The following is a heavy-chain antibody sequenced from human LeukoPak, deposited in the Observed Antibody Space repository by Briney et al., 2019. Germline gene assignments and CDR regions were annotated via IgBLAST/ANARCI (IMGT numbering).Heavy chain of an antibody. D-gene: IGHD3-3*01. J-gene: IGHJ6*02. V-gene: IGHV3-30-3*01. Sequence: GRSLRLSCAASGFTFSNYAMHWVRQAPGKGLEWVAVVSYDGNNLYYADSVKGRFTISRDNSKNTLYLQMNSLRVEDTAVYYCARDLEPQYYYGMDVWGQGTTVTVSS. CDR1: GFTFSNYA. CDR2: VSYDGNNL. CDR3: ARDLEPQYYYGMDV.